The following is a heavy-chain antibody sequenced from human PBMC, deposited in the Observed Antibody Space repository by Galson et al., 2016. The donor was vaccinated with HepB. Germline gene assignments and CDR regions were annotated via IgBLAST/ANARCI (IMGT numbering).Heavy chain of an antibody. CDR2: IYYSGST. CDR1: GDSIRNYNYY. D-gene: IGHD6-13*01. V-gene: IGHV4-39*02. J-gene: IGHJ4*01. Sequence: ETLSLTCNVSGDSIRNYNYYWGWVRQAPGKNLECIATIYYSGSTYSNPSLRSRLTISVDASRNLFSLELRSVTAADTALYFCTRRPVVAAGRVGYFESWGRGKLVTGSA. CDR3: TRRPVVAAGRVGYFES.